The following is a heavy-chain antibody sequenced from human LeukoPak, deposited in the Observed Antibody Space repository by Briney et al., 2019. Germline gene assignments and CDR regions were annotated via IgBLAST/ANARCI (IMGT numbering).Heavy chain of an antibody. D-gene: IGHD2-15*01. Sequence: SETLSLTCSVSGGFISSYYWSWIRQPPGKGLEWIGYIYYSGSTNYNPSLKSRVTISVDTSKNQFSLKLSSVTAADTAVYYCARDAGLLRFDYWGQGTLVTVSS. CDR1: GGFISSYY. J-gene: IGHJ4*02. CDR2: IYYSGST. CDR3: ARDAGLLRFDY. V-gene: IGHV4-59*12.